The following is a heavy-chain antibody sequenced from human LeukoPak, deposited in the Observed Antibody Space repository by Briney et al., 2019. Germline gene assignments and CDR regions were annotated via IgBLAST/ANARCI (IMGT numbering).Heavy chain of an antibody. CDR3: VTGRYSYGWYDH. V-gene: IGHV4-59*13. CDR2: MYYGGSP. J-gene: IGHJ5*02. CDR1: GGSISSFY. D-gene: IGHD1-26*01. Sequence: SETLSLTCSVSGGSISSFYWSWIRQPPGKGLEWIGYMYYGGSPNYNPSLKSRVITSLDTSKKQFSLKLNSVTTADTAVYYCVTGRYSYGWYDHWGQGILVILSS.